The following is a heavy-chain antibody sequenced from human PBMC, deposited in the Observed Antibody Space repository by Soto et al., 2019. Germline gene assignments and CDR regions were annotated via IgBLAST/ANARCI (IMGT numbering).Heavy chain of an antibody. J-gene: IGHJ4*02. CDR2: IIPIFGTA. D-gene: IGHD6-13*01. V-gene: IGHV1-69*13. CDR3: ARVLTPPGIAAAGKTNRGHFDY. Sequence: SVKVSCKASGGTFSSYAISWVRQAPGQGLEWMGGIIPIFGTANYAQKFQGRVTITADESTSTAYMELSSLRSEDTAVYYCARVLTPPGIAAAGKTNRGHFDYWGQGTLVTVSS. CDR1: GGTFSSYA.